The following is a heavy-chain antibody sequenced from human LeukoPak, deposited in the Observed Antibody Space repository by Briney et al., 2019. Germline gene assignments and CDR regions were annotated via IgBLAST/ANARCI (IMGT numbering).Heavy chain of an antibody. CDR2: ISSSSSYI. D-gene: IGHD3-3*01. CDR1: GFTFSSYS. J-gene: IGHJ5*02. Sequence: GGSLRLSCAASGFTFSSYSMNWVRQAPGKGLEWVSYISSSSSYIYYADSVKGRFNISRDNAKNSLYLQMNSLRAEDTAVYYCARDERYYDFWSGYPTPNWFDHWGQGTLVTVSS. CDR3: ARDERYYDFWSGYPTPNWFDH. V-gene: IGHV3-21*05.